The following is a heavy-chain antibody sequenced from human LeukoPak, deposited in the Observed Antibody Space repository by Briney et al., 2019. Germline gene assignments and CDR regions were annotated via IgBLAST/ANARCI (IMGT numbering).Heavy chain of an antibody. CDR2: IYYSGST. J-gene: IGHJ5*02. D-gene: IGHD1-26*01. CDR1: GGSISSYY. CDR3: ASLSSGSYNWFDP. Sequence: SETLSLTCTVSGGSISSYYWSWIRQPPGKGLEWIGYIYYSGSTNYNPSLKSRVTISVDTSKNQFSLKLSSVTAADTAAYYCASLSSGSYNWFDPWGQGTLVTVSS. V-gene: IGHV4-59*01.